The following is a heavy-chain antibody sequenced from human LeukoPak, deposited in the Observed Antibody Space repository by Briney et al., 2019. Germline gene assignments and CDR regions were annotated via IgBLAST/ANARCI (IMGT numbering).Heavy chain of an antibody. J-gene: IGHJ5*02. V-gene: IGHV4-59*08. Sequence: PSETLSLTCTVSGDSISTYYWSWIRQPPGKGLEWIGYVSYSGSTNYNPSLKSRVPISVDTSKNQFSLKLSSVTATDTAVYYCVRGYCSGSNCRNWFDPWGQGTLVTVSS. CDR2: VSYSGST. CDR1: GDSISTYY. D-gene: IGHD2-15*01. CDR3: VRGYCSGSNCRNWFDP.